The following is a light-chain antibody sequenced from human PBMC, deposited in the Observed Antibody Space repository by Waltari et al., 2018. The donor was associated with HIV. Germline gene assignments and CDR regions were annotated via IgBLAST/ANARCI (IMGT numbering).Light chain of an antibody. CDR1: SSNVANND. CDR3: ATWDDSLSGPV. Sequence: QSVLTHPPSASGTPGQRVTISCSGSSSNVANNDVYWYQKLPGTAPKLLIYRKNQRPSGVPDRFSGSKSDTSASLAISGLRSEDEADYFCATWDDSLSGPVFGGGTKLTIL. CDR2: RKN. J-gene: IGLJ3*02. V-gene: IGLV1-47*01.